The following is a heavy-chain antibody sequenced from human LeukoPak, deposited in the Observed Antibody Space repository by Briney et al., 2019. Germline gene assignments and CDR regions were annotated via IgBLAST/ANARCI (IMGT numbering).Heavy chain of an antibody. J-gene: IGHJ4*02. Sequence: SVKXSCEASGYTFTSYYMHWVRQAPGQGLEWMGIINPSGGSTSYAQKFQGRVTMTRDTSTSTVYMELSSLRSEDTAVYYCARDGNRSGYCSGGSCPDYWGQGTLVTVSS. CDR3: ARDGNRSGYCSGGSCPDY. CDR2: INPSGGST. D-gene: IGHD2-15*01. CDR1: GYTFTSYY. V-gene: IGHV1-46*01.